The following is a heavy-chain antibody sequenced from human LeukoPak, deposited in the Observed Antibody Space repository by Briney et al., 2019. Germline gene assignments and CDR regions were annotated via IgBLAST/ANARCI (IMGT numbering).Heavy chain of an antibody. CDR2: INQDGSEK. CDR3: ATERSRFSN. J-gene: IGHJ4*02. D-gene: IGHD2-2*01. Sequence: GGSLRLSCAASGFTFSSYWMSWVRQAPGKGLEWVANINQDGSEKYYVDSVKGRFTISRDNAKNSLYLQMSSLRAEDTAVYYCATERSRFSNWGQGTLVTASS. V-gene: IGHV3-7*01. CDR1: GFTFSSYW.